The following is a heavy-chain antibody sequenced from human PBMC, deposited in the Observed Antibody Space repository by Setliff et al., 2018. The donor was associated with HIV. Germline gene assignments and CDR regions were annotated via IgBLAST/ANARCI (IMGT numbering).Heavy chain of an antibody. CDR2: VYPGDSDT. CDR3: ATVDPNYGDYATY. D-gene: IGHD4-17*01. V-gene: IGHV5-51*01. CDR1: RYSFTTYW. Sequence: GASLTLSCKGSRYSFTTYWIAWVRQMPGKGLEWMGIVYPGDSDTRYSPSFQGQVTISADTSISTAYLHWSSLKASDTAVYYCATVDPNYGDYATYWGQGSLVTVPQ. J-gene: IGHJ4*02.